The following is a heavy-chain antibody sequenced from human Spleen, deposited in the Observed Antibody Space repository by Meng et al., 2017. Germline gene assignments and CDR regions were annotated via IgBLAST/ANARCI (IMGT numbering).Heavy chain of an antibody. Sequence: VQRGQSGAVGRKPVASGKVSFKASGYTFTSYAIAWFRQVPGQGLEWLGWISGYNGDTYFAQNFQDRVTMITDTSTNIASMEVRSLISDDTAVYYCARSPRLGEVGPPGYWGRGTLVTVSS. CDR3: ARSPRLGEVGPPGY. CDR1: GYTFTSYA. J-gene: IGHJ4*02. CDR2: ISGYNGDT. D-gene: IGHD3-16*01. V-gene: IGHV1-18*01.